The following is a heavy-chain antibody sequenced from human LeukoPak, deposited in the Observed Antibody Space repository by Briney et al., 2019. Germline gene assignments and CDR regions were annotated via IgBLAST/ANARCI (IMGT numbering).Heavy chain of an antibody. V-gene: IGHV3-30*01. Sequence: GSLRPFCAAFGITLNSYALHWVRQAPGKGLKGVAGISYDGSNKYYADSVKGRFTISRDNSKNTLYLQMNSLRAEDTAVYYCARDGSGSYLGAFDIWGQGTLVTVSS. CDR3: ARDGSGSYLGAFDI. CDR1: GITLNSYA. CDR2: ISYDGSNK. J-gene: IGHJ4*02. D-gene: IGHD1-26*01.